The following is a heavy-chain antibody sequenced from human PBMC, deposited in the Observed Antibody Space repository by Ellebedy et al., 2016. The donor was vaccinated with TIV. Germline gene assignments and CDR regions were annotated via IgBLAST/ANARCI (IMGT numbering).Heavy chain of an antibody. Sequence: AASVKVSCKASGYAFGRYGITWVRQAPGQGLEWMAWISAYTGNTEYAQKVQGRVTVTTDMSTSTAYMELRSLRSDDTAVYYCARDMVQGMVARYLWFDYWGQGTLVTVSS. CDR1: GYAFGRYG. V-gene: IGHV1-18*01. CDR2: ISAYTGNT. CDR3: ARDMVQGMVARYLWFDY. D-gene: IGHD5-12*01. J-gene: IGHJ4*02.